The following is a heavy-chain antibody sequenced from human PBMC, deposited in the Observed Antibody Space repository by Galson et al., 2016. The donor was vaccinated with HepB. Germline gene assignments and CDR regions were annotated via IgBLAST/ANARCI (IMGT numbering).Heavy chain of an antibody. CDR1: GFSLSTYA. Sequence: SLRLSCAGSGFSLSTYALHWVRQAPGKGLEWVALISYDGSRRKYADSVKGRFTISRDNDKSTLFLQMDSLRPADTAIYYCVRVAPDSTGYFYYFDPWGQGTLVTVSS. V-gene: IGHV3-30*14. CDR3: VRVAPDSTGYFYYFDP. J-gene: IGHJ5*02. CDR2: ISYDGSRR. D-gene: IGHD2-2*03.